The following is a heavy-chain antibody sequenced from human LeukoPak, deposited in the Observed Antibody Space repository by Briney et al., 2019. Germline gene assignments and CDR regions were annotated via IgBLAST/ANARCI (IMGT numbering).Heavy chain of an antibody. D-gene: IGHD3-3*01. Sequence: GGSLRLSCAASGFTFDDYAMHCVRQAPGKGLEWVSLISGDGGSTYYADSVKGRFTISRDNSKNSLYLQMNSLRTEDTALYYCAKDMARARDFWSGYYSGGIDYWGQGTLVTVSS. CDR1: GFTFDDYA. V-gene: IGHV3-43*02. J-gene: IGHJ4*02. CDR3: AKDMARARDFWSGYYSGGIDY. CDR2: ISGDGGST.